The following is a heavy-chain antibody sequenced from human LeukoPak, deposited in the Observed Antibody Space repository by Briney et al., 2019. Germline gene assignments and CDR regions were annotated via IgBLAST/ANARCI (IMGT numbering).Heavy chain of an antibody. D-gene: IGHD3-10*01. J-gene: IGHJ6*03. CDR2: IYYSGST. V-gene: IGHV4-59*01. Sequence: PSETLSLTCAVYGGSFSSYYWSWIRQPPGKGLEWIGYIYYSGSTNYNPSLKSRVTISVDTSKNQFSLKLSSVTAADTAVYYCARDHFTMVRGSNYMDVWGKGTTVTVSS. CDR1: GGSFSSYY. CDR3: ARDHFTMVRGSNYMDV.